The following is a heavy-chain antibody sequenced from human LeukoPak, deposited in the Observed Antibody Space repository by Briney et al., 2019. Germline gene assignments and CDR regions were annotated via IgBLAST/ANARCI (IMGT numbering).Heavy chain of an antibody. V-gene: IGHV3-23*01. Sequence: PGGSLRLSCAASGFTFSSYGMSWVRQAPGRGLEWVSSISGSGSYTYYADSVKGRFTISRDNSKNTLYLQMNSLRAEDTAVYYCAKARLMTTVTTDFDYWGQGTLVTVSS. D-gene: IGHD4-17*01. CDR1: GFTFSSYG. CDR2: ISGSGSYT. J-gene: IGHJ4*02. CDR3: AKARLMTTVTTDFDY.